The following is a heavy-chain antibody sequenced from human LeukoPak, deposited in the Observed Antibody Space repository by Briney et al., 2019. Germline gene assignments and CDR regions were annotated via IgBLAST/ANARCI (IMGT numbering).Heavy chain of an antibody. CDR1: GFTFKLYW. V-gene: IGHV3-74*01. CDR2: INDDGSDT. Sequence: PGGSLRLSCAASGFTFKLYWMHWVRQVPGKRPVWVSRINDDGSDTIYADSVRGRFTISRDDAKNTVYLQMNNLRAEDTAVYYCATSRPPTDWGQGALVIVSS. CDR3: ATSRPPTD. J-gene: IGHJ1*01. D-gene: IGHD2/OR15-2a*01.